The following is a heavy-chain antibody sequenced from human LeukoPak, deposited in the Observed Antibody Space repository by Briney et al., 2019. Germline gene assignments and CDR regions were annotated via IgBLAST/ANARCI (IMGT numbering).Heavy chain of an antibody. CDR2: IWFDGSNQ. Sequence: PGGSLRLSCAASGFTFSTYGMHWVRHAPGKGLEGVAVIWFDGSNQYYVDSVRGRFSISRDNSQNTLYLQKNTLRAEDTGVYYCARDRGSGDSFDLWGQGAMVTVSS. V-gene: IGHV3-33*01. CDR3: ARDRGSGDSFDL. D-gene: IGHD6-19*01. J-gene: IGHJ3*01. CDR1: GFTFSTYG.